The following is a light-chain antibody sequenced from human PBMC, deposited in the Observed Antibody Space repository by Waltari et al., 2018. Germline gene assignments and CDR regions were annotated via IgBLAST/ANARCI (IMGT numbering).Light chain of an antibody. J-gene: IGLJ3*02. V-gene: IGLV2-14*03. CDR1: SSDVGAYNY. CDR3: ASYISYSTLEL. Sequence: QSALTQPASVSGSPGQSISISCTGTSSDVGAYNYVSLYQQHPGKAPSLIIFDVSSRPSGVSIPFSGSKSGNTASLTISGLQGEDEAKYYCASYISYSTLELFGGGTSLTVL. CDR2: DVS.